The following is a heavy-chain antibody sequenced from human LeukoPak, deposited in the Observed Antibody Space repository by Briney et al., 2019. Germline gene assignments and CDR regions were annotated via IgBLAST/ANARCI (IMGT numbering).Heavy chain of an antibody. J-gene: IGHJ4*02. CDR2: INHSGST. CDR3: ARDGGISSGYYFKIRGRSFDY. D-gene: IGHD3-22*01. Sequence: SETLSLTCAVYGGSFSGYYWSWIRQPPGKGLEWIGEINHSGSTNYYPSLKSRVTISVDTSKNQFSLKLSSVTAADTAVYYCARDGGISSGYYFKIRGRSFDYWGQGTLVTVSS. V-gene: IGHV4-34*01. CDR1: GGSFSGYY.